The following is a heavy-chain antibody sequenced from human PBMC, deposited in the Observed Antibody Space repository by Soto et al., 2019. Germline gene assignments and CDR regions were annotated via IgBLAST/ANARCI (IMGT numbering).Heavy chain of an antibody. CDR3: ARRGPMTKRYNSPFDY. V-gene: IGHV4-39*01. J-gene: IGHJ4*02. CDR2: IYYSGST. Sequence: QLQLQESGPGLVKPSETLSLTCTVSGGSISSSSYYWGWIRQPPGKGLEWIGSIYYSGSTYYNPSLKSRVTISVDTSKNQFSLKLSSVTAADTAVYYCARRGPMTKRYNSPFDYWGQGTLVTVSS. D-gene: IGHD1-20*01. CDR1: GGSISSSSYY.